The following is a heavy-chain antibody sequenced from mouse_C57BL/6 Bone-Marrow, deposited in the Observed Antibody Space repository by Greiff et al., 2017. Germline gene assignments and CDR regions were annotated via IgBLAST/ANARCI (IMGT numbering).Heavy chain of an antibody. CDR3: ARPYYSNYWYCDV. D-gene: IGHD2-5*01. CDR1: GYTFTSYW. J-gene: IGHJ1*03. Sequence: VQLQQPGAELVKPGASVKMSCKASGYTFTSYWITWVKQRPGQGLEWIGDIYPGSGSSNYNEKFKSKATLTVDTSSSTAYMQLSSLTSEDSAVYYWARPYYSNYWYCDVWGTGTTVTVSS. CDR2: IYPGSGSS. V-gene: IGHV1-55*01.